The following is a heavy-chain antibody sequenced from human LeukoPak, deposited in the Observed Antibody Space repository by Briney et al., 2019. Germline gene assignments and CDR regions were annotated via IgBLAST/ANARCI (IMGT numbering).Heavy chain of an antibody. Sequence: SETLSLTCAVSGYSISSDYHWGWIRQPPGKGLEWIGAMHHSGSTYYNPSLKSRVTIPVDTSKNQVSLKLNSVTAADTAVYYCARDRSYYTFDYWGQGTLVIVSA. CDR3: ARDRSYYTFDY. CDR1: GYSISSDYH. V-gene: IGHV4-38-2*02. D-gene: IGHD3-10*01. CDR2: MHHSGST. J-gene: IGHJ4*02.